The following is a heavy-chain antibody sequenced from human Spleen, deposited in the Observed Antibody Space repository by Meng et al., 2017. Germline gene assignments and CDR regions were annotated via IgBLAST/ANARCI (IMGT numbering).Heavy chain of an antibody. D-gene: IGHD1-26*01. Sequence: QLHLPGSGPGLGKPSETLPLTCTVSGGFISTINYYWGWIRQPPGKGLEWIGSIYYTGATYYNPSLKSRVTISLDTSKNQFSLNLSSVTAADTAVYYCATAGSGNYYYFDSWGQGTLVTVSS. CDR1: GGFISTINYY. CDR3: ATAGSGNYYYFDS. V-gene: IGHV4-39*07. J-gene: IGHJ4*02. CDR2: IYYTGAT.